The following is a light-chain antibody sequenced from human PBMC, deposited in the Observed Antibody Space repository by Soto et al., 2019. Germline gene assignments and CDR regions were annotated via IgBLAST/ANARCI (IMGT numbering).Light chain of an antibody. CDR2: GAS. Sequence: EILMTQSPATLSVSPGERATLASTASQSISSNLAWYQQKPGQAPRLLIYGASTRATGVPARFSGSGSGAEFILTISSLQSEDFAVYYCQQYNNWPPLTFGGGTKVEI. CDR1: QSISSN. V-gene: IGKV3-15*01. CDR3: QQYNNWPPLT. J-gene: IGKJ4*01.